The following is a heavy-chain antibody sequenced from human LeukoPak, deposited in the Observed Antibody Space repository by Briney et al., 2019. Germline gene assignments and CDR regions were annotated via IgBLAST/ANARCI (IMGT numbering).Heavy chain of an antibody. CDR2: IYHSGST. J-gene: IGHJ6*03. CDR3: ARVWTGQWPPHYYYMDV. Sequence: SETLSLTCIVSGYSISSGYYWGWIRQPPGKGLEWIVTIYHSGSTYYNPSLKSRVTISVDTSKNQFSLKLTSVTAADTAVYYCARVWTGQWPPHYYYMDVWGKGTTVTISS. CDR1: GYSISSGYY. D-gene: IGHD6-19*01. V-gene: IGHV4-38-2*02.